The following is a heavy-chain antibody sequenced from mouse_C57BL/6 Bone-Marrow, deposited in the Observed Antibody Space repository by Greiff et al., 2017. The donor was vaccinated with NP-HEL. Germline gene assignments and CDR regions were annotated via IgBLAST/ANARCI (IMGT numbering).Heavy chain of an antibody. D-gene: IGHD2-1*01. CDR1: GFTFSDYY. Sequence: EVQLVESGGGLVQPGGSLKLSCAASGFTFSDYYMYWVRQTPEKRLEWVAYISNGGGSTYYPDTVKGRFTISRDNAKNTLYLQMSRLKSEDTAMYYCARYVGPYGNYEFAYWGQGTLVTVSA. CDR3: ARYVGPYGNYEFAY. J-gene: IGHJ3*01. V-gene: IGHV5-12*01. CDR2: ISNGGGST.